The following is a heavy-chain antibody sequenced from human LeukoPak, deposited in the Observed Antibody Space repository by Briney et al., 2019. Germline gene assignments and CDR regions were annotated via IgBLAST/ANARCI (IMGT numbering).Heavy chain of an antibody. D-gene: IGHD3-22*01. CDR3: AKSYYYDSSGYYYTVATDY. CDR2: ISGSGGSI. J-gene: IGHJ4*02. V-gene: IGHV3-23*01. CDR1: GFTFSSYA. Sequence: GGSLRLSCAASGFTFSSYAMSWVRQAPGKGLEWVSAISGSGGSIYYADSVKGRFTISRDNSKNTLYLQMNSLRAEDTAVYYCAKSYYYDSSGYYYTVATDYWGQGTLVTVSS.